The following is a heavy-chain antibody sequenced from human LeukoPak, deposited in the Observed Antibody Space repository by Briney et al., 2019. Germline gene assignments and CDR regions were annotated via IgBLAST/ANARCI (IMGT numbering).Heavy chain of an antibody. CDR2: SYDGSIK. J-gene: IGHJ4*02. Sequence: SYDGSIKLYTAFVKVRFTISRDDSKNTLYLQMNGLRAEDTAVYYCARDMFLGAPDYFYHWGQGILVTVSS. V-gene: IGHV3-30*10. CDR3: ARDMFLGAPDYFYH. D-gene: IGHD3-10*01.